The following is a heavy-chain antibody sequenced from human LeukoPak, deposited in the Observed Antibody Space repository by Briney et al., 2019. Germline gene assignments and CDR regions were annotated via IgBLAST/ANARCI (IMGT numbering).Heavy chain of an antibody. V-gene: IGHV5-51*01. CDR1: GYIFTSYW. Sequence: LGESLKISCKCSGYIFTSYWIGGGRQLPGKGVEWMGIIYPGDSDTRYRPSFQGQVTISADKSISIAYLQWSSLKASDTAMYYCARRFSGSSGWYLFDFWGQGTLVTVSS. J-gene: IGHJ4*02. D-gene: IGHD6-19*01. CDR3: ARRFSGSSGWYLFDF. CDR2: IYPGDSDT.